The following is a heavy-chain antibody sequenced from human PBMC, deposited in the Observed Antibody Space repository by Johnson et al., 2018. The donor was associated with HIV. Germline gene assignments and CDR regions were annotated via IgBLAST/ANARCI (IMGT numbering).Heavy chain of an antibody. CDR3: AKGRSGGSGAFDI. CDR1: GFTFSSYG. D-gene: IGHD3-10*01. Sequence: QEQLVESEGGVVRPGGSLRLSCAASGFTFSSYGMHWVRQAPGKGLEWVAVIWYDGSNKYYADSVKGRFTISRDNSKNTLYLQMNSLRAEDTAVYYCAKGRSGGSGAFDIWGQGTVVTVSS. J-gene: IGHJ3*02. V-gene: IGHV3-30*02. CDR2: IWYDGSNK.